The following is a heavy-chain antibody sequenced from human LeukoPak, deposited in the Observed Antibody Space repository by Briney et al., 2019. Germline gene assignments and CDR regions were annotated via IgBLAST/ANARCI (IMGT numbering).Heavy chain of an antibody. CDR2: ISSSGSTI. V-gene: IGHV3-11*04. J-gene: IGHJ4*02. D-gene: IGHD6-13*01. CDR1: GFTVSSNY. CDR3: AREAIAAGVFDY. Sequence: PGGSLRLSCAASGFTVSSNYMSWVRQAPGKGLEWVPYISSSGSTIYYADSVKGRFTISRDNAKNSLYLQMNSLRAEDTAVYYCAREAIAAGVFDYWGQGTLVTVSS.